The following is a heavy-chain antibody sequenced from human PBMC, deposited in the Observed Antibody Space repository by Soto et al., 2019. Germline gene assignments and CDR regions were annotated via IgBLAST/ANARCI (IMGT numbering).Heavy chain of an antibody. CDR2: MNPNSGNT. CDR1: GYTFTSYD. D-gene: IGHD2-2*01. J-gene: IGHJ5*02. CDR3: ARGIRPTGYFVVVPTTLYNWFDP. Sequence: QVQLVQSGAEVKKPGASVKVSCKASGYTFTSYDINWVRQATGQGLEWMGWMNPNSGNTGYAQKFQGRVTMTRNTSITTAYMELSSLRSEDTAVYYCARGIRPTGYFVVVPTTLYNWFDPWGQGTLVTVSS. V-gene: IGHV1-8*01.